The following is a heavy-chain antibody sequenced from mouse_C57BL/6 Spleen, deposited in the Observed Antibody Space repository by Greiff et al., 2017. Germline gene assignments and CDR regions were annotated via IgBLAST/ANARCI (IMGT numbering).Heavy chain of an antibody. CDR2: INPSNGGT. CDR1: GYTFTSYW. V-gene: IGHV1-53*01. D-gene: IGHD1-1*01. CDR3: AISLYYGSYAMDY. J-gene: IGHJ4*01. Sequence: QVQLQQPGTELVKPGASVKLSCKASGYTFTSYWMHWVKQRPGQGLEWIGNINPSNGGTNYNEKFKSKATLTVDQSSSTAYMQLSSLTSEDSAVYYCAISLYYGSYAMDYWGQGTSVTVSS.